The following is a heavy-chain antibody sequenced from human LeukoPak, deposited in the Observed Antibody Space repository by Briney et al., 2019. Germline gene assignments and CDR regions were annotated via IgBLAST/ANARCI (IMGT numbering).Heavy chain of an antibody. Sequence: GRSLRLSCAASGFTFSSYAMHWVRQAPGKGLEWVAAISYDGSNKYYADSVKGRFTISRDNSKNTLYLQMNSLRAEDTAVYYCASFYCSSTSCHNPHFDYWGQGTLVTVSS. CDR3: ASFYCSSTSCHNPHFDY. V-gene: IGHV3-30*04. D-gene: IGHD2-2*02. CDR2: ISYDGSNK. CDR1: GFTFSSYA. J-gene: IGHJ4*02.